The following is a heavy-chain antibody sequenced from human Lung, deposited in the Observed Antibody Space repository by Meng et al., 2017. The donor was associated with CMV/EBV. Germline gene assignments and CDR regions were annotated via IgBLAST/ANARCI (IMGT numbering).Heavy chain of an antibody. CDR2: TRTYNGIT. J-gene: IGHJ5*01. Sequence: KVSCKASGYTFTSYGISWVRQAPGQELEWLGWTRTYNGITNYAQNLQGRVTMTTDTSTSTAYMELRSLRHDDTAVYYCARREGWFDSWGQGTLVTVSS. V-gene: IGHV1-18*01. CDR3: ARREGWFDS. CDR1: GYTFTSYG.